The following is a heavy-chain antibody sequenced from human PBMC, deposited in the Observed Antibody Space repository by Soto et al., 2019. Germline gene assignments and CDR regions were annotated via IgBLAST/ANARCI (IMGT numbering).Heavy chain of an antibody. CDR1: GFTFSSYG. D-gene: IGHD4-17*01. J-gene: IGHJ1*01. CDR2: IWYDGSNK. Sequence: GGSLRLSCAASGFTFSSYGMHWVRQAPGKGLEWVAVIWYDGSNKYYADSVKGRFTISRDNSKNTLYLQMNSLRAEDTAVYYCARGDYGDSDEYFQHWGQGTLVTVSS. V-gene: IGHV3-33*01. CDR3: ARGDYGDSDEYFQH.